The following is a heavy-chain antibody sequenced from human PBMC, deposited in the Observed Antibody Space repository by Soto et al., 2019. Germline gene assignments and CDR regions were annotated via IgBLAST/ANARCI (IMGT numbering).Heavy chain of an antibody. D-gene: IGHD3-3*01. CDR2: LSGSGGST. V-gene: IGHV3-23*01. CDR1: GFTFNSYA. CDR3: AKDCAGYDLWGGFCAFDI. Sequence: DVQLLESGGDLVQPGGSLRLSCATSGFTFNSYAMNWVRQAPGKGLEWVSTLSGSGGSTYYADSVKGRFTISRDNSKNTLYLQMNSLRDEDTAIYYCAKDCAGYDLWGGFCAFDIWGQGTMVTVSS. J-gene: IGHJ3*02.